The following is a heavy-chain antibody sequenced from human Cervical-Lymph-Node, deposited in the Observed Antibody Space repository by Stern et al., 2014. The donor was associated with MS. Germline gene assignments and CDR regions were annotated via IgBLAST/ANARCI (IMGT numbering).Heavy chain of an antibody. V-gene: IGHV3-30*03. J-gene: IGHJ4*02. D-gene: IGHD2-8*01. CDR1: GFTFSSYG. CDR3: ARDYEDTSMLFDH. CDR2: ISYDGNHK. Sequence: VQLVESGGAVVQPGRSLRLSCAASGFTFSSYGMHWVRQAPGKGLEWVTVISYDGNHKYYAASVKGRFTISRDKSKNMLHLQMNSVTPDDTAIYYCARDYEDTSMLFDHWGQGTLVTVSS.